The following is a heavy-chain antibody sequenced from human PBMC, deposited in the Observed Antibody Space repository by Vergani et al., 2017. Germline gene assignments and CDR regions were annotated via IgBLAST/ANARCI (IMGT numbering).Heavy chain of an antibody. V-gene: IGHV3-48*04. J-gene: IGHJ5*02. CDR3: ARAIIVGAPNWFDP. CDR1: GFTFSSYW. CDR2: ISSSGSTI. Sequence: EVQLVESGGGLVQPGGSLRLSCAASGFTFSSYWMSWVRQAPGKGLEWVSYISSSGSTIYYADSVKGRFTISRDNAKNSLYLQMNSLRAEDTAVYYCARAIIVGAPNWFDPWGQGTLVTVSS. D-gene: IGHD1-26*01.